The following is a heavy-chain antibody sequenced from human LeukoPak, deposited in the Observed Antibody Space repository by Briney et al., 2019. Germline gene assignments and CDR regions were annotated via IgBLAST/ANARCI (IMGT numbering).Heavy chain of an antibody. CDR2: INPSGGST. CDR1: GYTFTSYY. J-gene: IGHJ4*02. Sequence: ASVKVSCXASGYTFTSYYMHWVRQAPGQGLEWMGIINPSGGSTTYAQKFQGRVTMTRDTSTSTVYMELSSLRSEDTAVYYCARDCLDGDSSGYYDYWGQGTLVTVSS. CDR3: ARDCLDGDSSGYYDY. D-gene: IGHD3-22*01. V-gene: IGHV1-46*01.